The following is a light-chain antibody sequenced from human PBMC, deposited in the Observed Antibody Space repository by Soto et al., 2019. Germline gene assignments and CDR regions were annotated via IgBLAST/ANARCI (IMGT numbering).Light chain of an antibody. V-gene: IGLV2-14*01. CDR2: EVR. CDR3: CSYTRTSNHYF. J-gene: IGLJ1*01. Sequence: QSALTQPASVSGSPGQSITISCTGTSSDIGGYDYVSWYQQRPGKAPKLMIYEVRYRPSGVSNRFSGSKSGNTTSLTISGLHAEDEADYYCCSYTRTSNHYFFGSGTKVTVL. CDR1: SSDIGGYDY.